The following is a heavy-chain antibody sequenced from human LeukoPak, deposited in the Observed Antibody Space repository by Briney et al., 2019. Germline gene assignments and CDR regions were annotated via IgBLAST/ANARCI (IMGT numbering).Heavy chain of an antibody. CDR3: ARLAQFYYYYMDV. V-gene: IGHV1-2*02. J-gene: IGHJ6*03. CDR2: INPNSGGT. CDR1: GYTFTGYY. Sequence: ASVKVSCKASGYTFTGYYMHWVRQAPGQGLEWMGWINPNSGGTNYAQKFQGRVTMTRDTSISTAYMELSRLRSDDTAVYYCARLAQFYYYYMDVWGRGTTVTVSS. D-gene: IGHD5-24*01.